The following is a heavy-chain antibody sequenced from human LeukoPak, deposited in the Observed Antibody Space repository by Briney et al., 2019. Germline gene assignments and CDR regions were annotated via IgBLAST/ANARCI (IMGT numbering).Heavy chain of an antibody. V-gene: IGHV3-21*01. D-gene: IGHD1-14*01. CDR3: ATETIGRHYDY. Sequence: GGSLRLSCAASGFTFSSCGFNWVRQAPGKGLEWVSSIGPTGTDRYYADSVRDRFTISRDNAKNSMYLQMDSLREEDTAVYYCATETIGRHYDYWGQGTLLTVPS. CDR2: IGPTGTDR. CDR1: GFTFSSCG. J-gene: IGHJ4*02.